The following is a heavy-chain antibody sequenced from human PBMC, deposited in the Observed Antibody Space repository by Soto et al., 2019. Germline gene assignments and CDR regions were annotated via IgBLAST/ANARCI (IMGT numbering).Heavy chain of an antibody. CDR2: ISYDGSNK. V-gene: IGHV3-30-3*01. D-gene: IGHD3-3*01. Sequence: QVQLVESGGGVVQPGRSLRLSCAASGFTFSSYAMHWVRQAPGKGLEWVAVISYDGSNKYYAVSVKGRFTISRDNSKNTLYLQMNSLRAEATAVYYCARDHGGPDFAEWTYYFDYWGQGTLVTVSS. CDR3: ARDHGGPDFAEWTYYFDY. J-gene: IGHJ4*02. CDR1: GFTFSSYA.